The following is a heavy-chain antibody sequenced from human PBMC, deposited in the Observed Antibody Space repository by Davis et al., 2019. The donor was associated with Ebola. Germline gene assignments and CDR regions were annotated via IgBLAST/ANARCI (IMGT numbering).Heavy chain of an antibody. V-gene: IGHV3-74*01. Sequence: GESLKISCAASGFTFSSYWMHWVRQAPGKPLVFVSRINSDGSSTSYADSVKGRFTISRDNAKNTLYLQMNSLRAEDTAVYNCARGGTTGTTWGIYYYGMDVWGQGTTVTVSS. CDR1: GFTFSSYW. CDR3: ARGGTTGTTWGIYYYGMDV. CDR2: INSDGSST. J-gene: IGHJ6*02. D-gene: IGHD1-1*01.